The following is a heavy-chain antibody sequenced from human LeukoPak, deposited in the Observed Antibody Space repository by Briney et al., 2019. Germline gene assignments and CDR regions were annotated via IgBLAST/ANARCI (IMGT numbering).Heavy chain of an antibody. Sequence: PSETLSLTCTVSGGSISSYYWSWIRQPPGKGLEWIGYIYYSGSTNYNPSLKSRVTISVDTSKNQFSLKLSSVTAADTAVYYCARRARGNRAYYFDYWGQGTLVTVSS. CDR2: IYYSGST. CDR3: ARRARGNRAYYFDY. D-gene: IGHD1-14*01. V-gene: IGHV4-59*01. J-gene: IGHJ4*02. CDR1: GGSISSYY.